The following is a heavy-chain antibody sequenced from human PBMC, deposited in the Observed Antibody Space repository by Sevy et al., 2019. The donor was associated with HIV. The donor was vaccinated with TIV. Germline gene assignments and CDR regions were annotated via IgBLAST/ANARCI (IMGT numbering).Heavy chain of an antibody. V-gene: IGHV3-23*01. J-gene: IGHJ1*01. CDR1: GFTFSSYA. Sequence: GGSLRLSCAASGFTFSSYAMSWVRQAPGKGLEWVSAISGSGGSTYYADSVKGRFTISRDNSKNTLYLQMNSLRAEDTAVYCCAKTLVGAPTGGFQHWGQGTLVTVSS. CDR2: ISGSGGST. D-gene: IGHD1-26*01. CDR3: AKTLVGAPTGGFQH.